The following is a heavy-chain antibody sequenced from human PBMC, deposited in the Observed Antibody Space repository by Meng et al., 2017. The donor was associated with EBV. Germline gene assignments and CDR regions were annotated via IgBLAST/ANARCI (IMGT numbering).Heavy chain of an antibody. V-gene: IGHV1-69*01. CDR3: ASESGRGFTPDY. D-gene: IGHD3-10*01. CDR1: GGTFRSDA. Sequence: QVEVVQSGAGVKKPGSSVKVSFRTSGGTFRSDAVSWVRQSPGQGLEWMGGLIPMVGAPHYAQKFQGRVTIIADESTSTHSMELNSLRSEDTAMYYCASESGRGFTPDYWGQGTLVTVSS. J-gene: IGHJ4*02. CDR2: LIPMVGAP.